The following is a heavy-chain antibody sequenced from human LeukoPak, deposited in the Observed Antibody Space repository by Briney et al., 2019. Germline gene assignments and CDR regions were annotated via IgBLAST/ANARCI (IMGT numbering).Heavy chain of an antibody. CDR1: GYTFTGYY. J-gene: IGHJ6*03. V-gene: IGHV1-2*02. CDR2: INPNSGGT. Sequence: ASVKVSCKASGYTFTGYYMHWVRRAPGQGLEWMGWINPNSGGTNYAQKFQGRVTMTRDTSISTAYMELSRLRSDDTAVYYCARGFTVRGAIYYYMDVWGNGTTVTVSS. D-gene: IGHD3-10*01. CDR3: ARGFTVRGAIYYYMDV.